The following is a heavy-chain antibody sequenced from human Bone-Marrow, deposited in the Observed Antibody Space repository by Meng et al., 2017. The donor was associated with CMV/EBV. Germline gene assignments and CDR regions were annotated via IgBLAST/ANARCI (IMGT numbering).Heavy chain of an antibody. CDR1: GFTFSSYW. V-gene: IGHV3-7*03. J-gene: IGHJ5*02. CDR3: AKDPTGPSNWFDP. Sequence: GESLKISCAASGFTFSSYWMSWVRQAPGKGLEWVANIKQDGSEKHYVDSVMGRFTISRDNAKNTLYLQMNSLRAEDTAVYYCAKDPTGPSNWFDPWGQGTLVTVSS. CDR2: IKQDGSEK. D-gene: IGHD1-14*01.